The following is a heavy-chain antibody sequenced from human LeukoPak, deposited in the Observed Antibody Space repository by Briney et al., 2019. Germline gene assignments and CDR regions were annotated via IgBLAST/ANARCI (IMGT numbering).Heavy chain of an antibody. D-gene: IGHD3-10*02. CDR1: GFTFSSYS. CDR3: ARIQLFHGDFDY. Sequence: PGGSLRLSCAASGFTFSSYSMNWVRQAPGKGLEWVSSISSSSSYIYYTDSVKGRFTISRDNAKNSLHLQMDSLRAEDTAVYYCARIQLFHGDFDYWGQGTLVTVSS. CDR2: ISSSSSYI. J-gene: IGHJ4*02. V-gene: IGHV3-21*04.